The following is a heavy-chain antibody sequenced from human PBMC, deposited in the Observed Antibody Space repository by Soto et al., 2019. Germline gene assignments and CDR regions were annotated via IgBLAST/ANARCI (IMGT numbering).Heavy chain of an antibody. Sequence: ASVKVSCKASGYTFTSYYMHWVRQAPGQGLEWMGIINPSGGSTSYAQKFQGRVTMTRDTSTSTVYMELSSLRSDDTAVYYCARTPYYDILTGPGDAFDIWGQGTMVTVSS. CDR1: GYTFTSYY. V-gene: IGHV1-46*01. J-gene: IGHJ3*02. CDR2: INPSGGST. CDR3: ARTPYYDILTGPGDAFDI. D-gene: IGHD3-9*01.